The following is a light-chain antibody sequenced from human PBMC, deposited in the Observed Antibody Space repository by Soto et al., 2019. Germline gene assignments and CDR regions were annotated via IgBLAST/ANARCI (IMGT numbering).Light chain of an antibody. V-gene: IGKV3-20*01. CDR1: QSIRGGY. J-gene: IGKJ1*01. Sequence: EIVLTQSPDTLSLSPGEGATLSCKASQSIRGGYLAWYLLQPGQAPRLLIFGTSSRATGIPDRFSGSGSGTDFTLTISRLEPEDFAVYYCQQYASSPTFGQGTKVDI. CDR2: GTS. CDR3: QQYASSPT.